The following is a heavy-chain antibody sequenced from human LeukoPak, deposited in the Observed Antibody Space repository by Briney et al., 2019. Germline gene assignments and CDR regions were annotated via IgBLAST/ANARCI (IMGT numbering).Heavy chain of an antibody. Sequence: GGSLRLSCAASGFTFSGYAMSWVRQAPGKGLEWVSAISGSGGSTYYADSVKGRFTISRDNSKNTLYLQMNSLRAEDTAVYYCAKDLSSGSLELFDYWGQGTLVTVSS. CDR3: AKDLSSGSLELFDY. CDR1: GFTFSGYA. CDR2: ISGSGGST. D-gene: IGHD1-26*01. V-gene: IGHV3-23*01. J-gene: IGHJ4*02.